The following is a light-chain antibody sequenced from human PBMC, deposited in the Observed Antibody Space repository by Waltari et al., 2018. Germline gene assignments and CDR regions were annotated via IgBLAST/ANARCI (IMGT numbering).Light chain of an antibody. J-gene: IGLJ2*01. V-gene: IGLV3-25*03. CDR2: KDR. CDR1: AFPKNT. CDR3: LSPETRGSWV. Sequence: SYELTQSPSVSLSPGQTARITCRGDAFPKNTVYGSQKKPGQAPVLIIFKDRERPSGIPERFSGSTSGTTVTLTITGVQAEDEADYYCLSPETRGSWVFGGGTKLTVL.